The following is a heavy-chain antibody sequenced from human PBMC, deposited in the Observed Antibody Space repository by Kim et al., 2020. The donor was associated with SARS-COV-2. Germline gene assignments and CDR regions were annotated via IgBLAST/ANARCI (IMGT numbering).Heavy chain of an antibody. Sequence: GGSLRLSCAASGFTFSSYSMNWVRQAPGKGLEWVSSISSSSSYIYYADSVKGRFTISRDNAKNSLYLQMNSLRAEDTAVYYCARDRAVNSGWYSYYGMDVWGQGTTVTVSS. CDR2: ISSSSSYI. CDR1: GFTFSSYS. J-gene: IGHJ6*02. CDR3: ARDRAVNSGWYSYYGMDV. D-gene: IGHD6-19*01. V-gene: IGHV3-21*01.